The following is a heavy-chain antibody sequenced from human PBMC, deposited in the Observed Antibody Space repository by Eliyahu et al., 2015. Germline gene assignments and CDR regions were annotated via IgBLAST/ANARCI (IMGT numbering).Heavy chain of an antibody. J-gene: IGHJ6*03. V-gene: IGHV3-23*01. D-gene: IGHD2-2*01. Sequence: EVQLLESGGGLVQPGGSLRLSCAASGFXFSXYXMSWVRQAPGEGLGWVSAISGSGGSTYYADSVKGRFTISRDNSKNTLYLQMNSLRAEDTAVYYCAKGDAVVVPAASLDYMDVWGKGTTVTVSS. CDR3: AKGDAVVVPAASLDYMDV. CDR2: ISGSGGST. CDR1: GFXFSXYX.